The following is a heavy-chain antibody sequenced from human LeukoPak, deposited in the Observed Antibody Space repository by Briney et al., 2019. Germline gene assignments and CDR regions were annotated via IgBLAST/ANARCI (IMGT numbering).Heavy chain of an antibody. CDR1: GGSISSSSYY. J-gene: IGHJ6*03. D-gene: IGHD2-2*01. CDR3: ARLVVVPAALTYYYYYYMDV. Sequence: SETLSLTCTVSGGSISSSSYYWGWIRQPPGKGLEWIGIIYHSGSTYYNPSLKSRVTISVDTSKNQFSLKLNSVTAADTAVYYCARLVVVPAALTYYYYYYMDVWGKGTTVTVSS. CDR2: IYHSGST. V-gene: IGHV4-39*07.